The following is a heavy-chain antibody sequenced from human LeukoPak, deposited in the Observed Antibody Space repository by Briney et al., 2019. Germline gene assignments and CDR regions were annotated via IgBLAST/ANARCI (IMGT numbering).Heavy chain of an antibody. V-gene: IGHV1-69*06. CDR2: IIPIFGTA. CDR3: ARAGYCGGDCYVYYFDY. CDR1: GYTFTSYD. D-gene: IGHD2-21*02. Sequence: GASVKVSCKASGYTFTSYDISWVRQAPGQGLEWMGGIIPIFGTANYAQKFQGRVTITADKSTSTAYMELSSLRSEDTAVYYCARAGYCGGDCYVYYFDYWGQGTLVTVSS. J-gene: IGHJ4*02.